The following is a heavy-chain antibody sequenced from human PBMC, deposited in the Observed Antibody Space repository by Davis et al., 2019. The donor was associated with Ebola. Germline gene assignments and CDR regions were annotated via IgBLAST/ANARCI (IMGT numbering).Heavy chain of an antibody. Sequence: ASVKVSCKASGYTFTSYAMHWVRQAPGHRLEWMGWINAGNGNTKYSQKFQGRVTITRDTSASTAYMELSSLRSDDTAVYYCARDFAVLRYFDWFHSVGGYWGQGTLVTVSS. V-gene: IGHV1-3*01. J-gene: IGHJ4*02. CDR1: GYTFTSYA. CDR2: INAGNGNT. CDR3: ARDFAVLRYFDWFHSVGGY. D-gene: IGHD3-9*01.